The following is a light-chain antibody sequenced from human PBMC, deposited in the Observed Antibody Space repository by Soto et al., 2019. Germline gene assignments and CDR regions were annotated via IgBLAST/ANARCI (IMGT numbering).Light chain of an antibody. V-gene: IGLV1-40*01. CDR1: SSNIGATYD. CDR2: GNS. Sequence: QCVLTQPPSVSGAPGQRVTISCTGSSSNIGATYDVQWYQQVPGTAPKLLIYGNSNRPSGVPDRFSGSKSGTSASLAITGLQADDEADYYCQSYDSSLSAHYVFGTGTKVTVL. J-gene: IGLJ1*01. CDR3: QSYDSSLSAHYV.